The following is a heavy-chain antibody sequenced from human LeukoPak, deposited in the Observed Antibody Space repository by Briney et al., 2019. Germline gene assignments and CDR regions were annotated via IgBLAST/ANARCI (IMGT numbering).Heavy chain of an antibody. CDR2: IYSSGTT. J-gene: IGHJ6*03. CDR1: GGSMNSGNYY. V-gene: IGHV4-31*03. CDR3: ASSAATYYSYFYYYMGV. D-gene: IGHD6-25*01. Sequence: SETLSLTCRVSGGSMNSGNYYWSWIRQHPGRGLEWIGYIYSSGTTYYNPSLKSRVTISVGTSKNQFSLILSSVTAADTVVYYCASSAATYYSYFYYYMGVWGNGTTVTVSS.